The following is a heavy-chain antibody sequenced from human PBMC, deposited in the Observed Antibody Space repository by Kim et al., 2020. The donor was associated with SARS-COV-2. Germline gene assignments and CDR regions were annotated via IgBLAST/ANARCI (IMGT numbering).Heavy chain of an antibody. CDR2: IYYSGST. CDR3: ARLGGTVTTGERYYYYYGMCV. J-gene: IGHJ6*04. D-gene: IGHD4-17*01. V-gene: IGHV4-39*01. CDR1: GGSISSSSYY. Sequence: SETLSLTCTVSGGSISSSSYYWGWIRQPPGRGLEWIGSIYYSGSTYYNPSLKSRVTISVDTSKNQFSLKLSSVTAADTAVYYCARLGGTVTTGERYYYYYGMCVCGEGTTVTVSS.